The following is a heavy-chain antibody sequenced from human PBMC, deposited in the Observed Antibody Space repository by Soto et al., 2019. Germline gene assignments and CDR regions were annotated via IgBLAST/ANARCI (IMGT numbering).Heavy chain of an antibody. J-gene: IGHJ5*02. CDR1: GGSISSGDYY. CDR2: IYYSGST. V-gene: IGHV4-30-4*01. CDR3: ARGEGGDWFDP. Sequence: QVQLQESGPGLVKPSQTLSLTCTVSGGSISSGDYYWSWIRQPPGKGLEWIGYIYYSGSTYYNPSLKNRVTISVDTAKNQFSRKLGSVTAAGTAVYYWARGEGGDWFDPWGQGTLVTVSS. D-gene: IGHD3-16*01.